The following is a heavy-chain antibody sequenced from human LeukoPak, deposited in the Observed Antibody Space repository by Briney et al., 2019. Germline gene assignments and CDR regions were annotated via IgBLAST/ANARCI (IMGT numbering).Heavy chain of an antibody. CDR1: GYTFTKYG. D-gene: IGHD5-24*01. CDR2: IRPYNGNT. V-gene: IGHV1-18*01. CDR3: ARDGVRLGWLQKPYYFDY. Sequence: AAVKISCKGSGYTFTKYGISWVRQAPGQGPEWMGWIRPYNGNTNYTQNLQGRFTMPPDTSTSPAYMELRSRRSDDTGVFYCARDGVRLGWLQKPYYFDYWGQGTLVTVSS. J-gene: IGHJ4*02.